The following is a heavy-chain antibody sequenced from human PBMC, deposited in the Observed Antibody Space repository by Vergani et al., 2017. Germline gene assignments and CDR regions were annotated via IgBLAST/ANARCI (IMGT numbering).Heavy chain of an antibody. CDR3: TXSSRGYTGYFFDY. Sequence: EVQLLESGGGLVQPGGSLRLSCEASGFSFPGYAMSWVRQAPGKGLEWVSSVSGSSATPYYADSVKGRFIISRDNSKNTLHLQMNSLRADDTAVYYCTXSSRGYTGYFFDYWGQGTLATVSS. D-gene: IGHD5-12*01. V-gene: IGHV3-23*01. J-gene: IGHJ4*02. CDR1: GFSFPGYA. CDR2: VSGSSATP.